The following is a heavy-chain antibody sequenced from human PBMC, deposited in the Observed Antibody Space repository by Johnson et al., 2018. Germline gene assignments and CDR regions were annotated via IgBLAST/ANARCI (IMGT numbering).Heavy chain of an antibody. CDR1: GFTFSSYA. Sequence: VQLVQSGGGLVQPGGSLRLSCAASGFTFSSYAMSWVRQAPGKGLEWVSGFSGSGGDTYYADSVKGRFTISRDKSKNTLYLQMNSLRAEDTAVYYCALSNWNDDYYYHMDVWGKGTTVTVSS. D-gene: IGHD1-1*01. V-gene: IGHV3-23*04. CDR3: ALSNWNDDYYYHMDV. J-gene: IGHJ6*03. CDR2: FSGSGGDT.